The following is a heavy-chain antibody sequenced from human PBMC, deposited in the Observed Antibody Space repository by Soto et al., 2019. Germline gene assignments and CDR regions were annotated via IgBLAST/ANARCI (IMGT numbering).Heavy chain of an antibody. CDR3: ARHPIRYYDVLTGQIVYPEFNWVDP. J-gene: IGHJ5*02. D-gene: IGHD3-9*01. CDR2: IYYSGST. V-gene: IGHV4-31*03. Sequence: SETLSLTCTVSGGSISSGGYYWSWIRQHPGKGLEYIGYIYYSGSTYYNPSLKSRVAISVDTSKNQFSLKLTSVTAADTAVYYCARHPIRYYDVLTGQIVYPEFNWVDPWGHGILVTVSS. CDR1: GGSISSGGYY.